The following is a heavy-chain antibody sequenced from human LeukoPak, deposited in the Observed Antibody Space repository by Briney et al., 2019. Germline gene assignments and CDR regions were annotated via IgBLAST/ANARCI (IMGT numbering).Heavy chain of an antibody. CDR3: ARDTSGWYEDY. V-gene: IGHV3-7*01. D-gene: IGHD6-19*01. CDR2: IKQDGTEK. Sequence: PGGSLRLSCAASGLTFSSYWMSWVRQAPGKGLEWVANIKQDGTEKYYVDSVKGRFTISRDNAKNSLYLQMNSLRAEDTAVYYCARDTSGWYEDYWGQGTLVTVSS. J-gene: IGHJ4*02. CDR1: GLTFSSYW.